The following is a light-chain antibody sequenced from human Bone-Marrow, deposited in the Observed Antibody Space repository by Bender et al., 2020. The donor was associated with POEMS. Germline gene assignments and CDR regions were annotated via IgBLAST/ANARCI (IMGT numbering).Light chain of an antibody. CDR2: HT. CDR1: ILGDEN. J-gene: IGLJ3*02. Sequence: DLTQPPAVSGSPGQTVTITCSGDILGDENVCWYQMKSGHSPVLVMYHTKRPLGIPERFSGSTSGNTATLTISDTQAVDEADYYCQAWDSSLAVFGGGTKLTVL. CDR3: QAWDSSLAV. V-gene: IGLV3-1*01.